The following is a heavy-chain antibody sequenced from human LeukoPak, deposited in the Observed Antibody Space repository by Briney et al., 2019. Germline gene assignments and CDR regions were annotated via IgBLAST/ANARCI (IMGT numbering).Heavy chain of an antibody. D-gene: IGHD2-21*01. J-gene: IGHJ4*02. CDR1: GFTFSLSA. V-gene: IGHV3-23*01. Sequence: GSLRLPCSASGFTFSLSALTWVRQPPGEGLGWVATVSNSGAATYYADSVKGRFSISRDNSKNTVSLEMSNLRTDDTAIYYCAKEAFRPALLDFWGQGSLVTVSS. CDR2: VSNSGAAT. CDR3: AKEAFRPALLDF.